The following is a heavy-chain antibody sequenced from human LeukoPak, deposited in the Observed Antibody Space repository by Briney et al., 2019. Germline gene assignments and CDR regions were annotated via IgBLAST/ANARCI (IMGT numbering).Heavy chain of an antibody. CDR3: ARGTSPAAGTYFDY. Sequence: SVKVSCKASGCTFSSYAISWVRQAPGQGLEWMGGIIPIFGTANYAQKFQVRVTITTDESTSTAYMELSSLRSEDTAVYYCARGTSPAAGTYFDYWGQGTLVTVSS. CDR2: IIPIFGTA. V-gene: IGHV1-69*05. D-gene: IGHD2-2*01. CDR1: GCTFSSYA. J-gene: IGHJ4*02.